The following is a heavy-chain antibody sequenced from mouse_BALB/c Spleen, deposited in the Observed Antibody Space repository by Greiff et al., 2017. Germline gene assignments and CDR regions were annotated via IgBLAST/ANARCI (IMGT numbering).Heavy chain of an antibody. V-gene: IGHV5-15*02. CDR3: ARDVDGGAMDY. D-gene: IGHD2-3*01. CDR2: ISNLAYSI. Sequence: EVQLVESGGGLVQPGGSRKLSCAASGFTFSDYGMAWVRQAPGKGPEWVAFISNLAYSIYYADTVTGRFTISRENAKNTLYLEMSSLRSEDTAMYYCARDVDGGAMDYWGQGTSVTVSS. J-gene: IGHJ4*01. CDR1: GFTFSDYG.